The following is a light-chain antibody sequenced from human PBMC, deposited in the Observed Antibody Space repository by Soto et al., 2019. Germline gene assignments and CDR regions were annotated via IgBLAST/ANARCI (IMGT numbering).Light chain of an antibody. CDR1: QSVNSNY. CDR3: QQYDTSPPLT. Sequence: EIVLTQSPGTLPLSPGDRATLSCRASQSVNSNYLAWYQQKPGQAPRLLLYGASSRAIGIPDRFSGSGSGTDFTLTISRLEPEDVAVYDCQQYDTSPPLTFGGGTKVEIK. J-gene: IGKJ4*01. CDR2: GAS. V-gene: IGKV3-20*01.